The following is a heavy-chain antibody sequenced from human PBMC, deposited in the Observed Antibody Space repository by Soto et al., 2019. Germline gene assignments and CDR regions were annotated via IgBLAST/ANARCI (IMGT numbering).Heavy chain of an antibody. D-gene: IGHD3-22*01. J-gene: IGHJ4*02. CDR2: ISSSSSYI. V-gene: IGHV3-21*01. Sequence: EVQLVESGGGLVKPGGSLRLSCAASGFTFSSYSMNWVRQAPGKGLEWVSSISSSSSYIYYADSVKGRFTISRDNAMNSLYLQMNSLRAEDTAVYYCARLKSYDSSGYYCYWGQGTLVTVSS. CDR3: ARLKSYDSSGYYCY. CDR1: GFTFSSYS.